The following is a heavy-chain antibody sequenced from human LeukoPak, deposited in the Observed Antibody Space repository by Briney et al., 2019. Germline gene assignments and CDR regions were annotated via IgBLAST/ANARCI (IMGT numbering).Heavy chain of an antibody. V-gene: IGHV3-11*04. Sequence: GGSLRLSCAASGFTFSDYYMSWIRQAPGKGLEWVSYISSSGSTIYYADSVKGRFTISRDNAKNPLYLQMNSLRAEDTAVYYCARELYSSSHLYYYYYYYMDVWGKGTTVTVSS. CDR3: ARELYSSSHLYYYYYYYMDV. J-gene: IGHJ6*03. D-gene: IGHD6-6*01. CDR1: GFTFSDYY. CDR2: ISSSGSTI.